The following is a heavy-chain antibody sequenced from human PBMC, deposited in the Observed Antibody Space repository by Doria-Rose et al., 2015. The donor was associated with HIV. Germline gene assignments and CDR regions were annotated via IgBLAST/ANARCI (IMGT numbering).Heavy chain of an antibody. V-gene: IGHV2-26*01. D-gene: IGHD6-13*01. CDR2: IFADDGR. CDR3: ARIKSSRWYHKYYFDF. CDR1: GVSLSSPGMG. J-gene: IGHJ4*02. Sequence: QITLKESGPVLVKPTETLTLTCTVSGVSLSSPGMGVSWIRQPPGKALEWLANIFADDGRSYKSSLKSRLTISGGTSKSQVVLTMTDMDPVDTATYYCARIKSSRWYHKYYFDFWGRGTLVIVSA.